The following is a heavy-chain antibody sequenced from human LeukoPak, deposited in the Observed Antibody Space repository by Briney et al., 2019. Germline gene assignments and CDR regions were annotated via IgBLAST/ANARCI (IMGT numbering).Heavy chain of an antibody. J-gene: IGHJ4*02. CDR1: GFTLSSHW. CDR2: IKTDGSEK. CDR3: ARIWSAPDY. V-gene: IGHV3-7*01. Sequence: PGGSLGLSCAVSGFTLSSHWMSWVRQAPGKGLEWVANIKTDGSEKYYVDSVKGRFTISRDNAKNSLYQQMNSLRADDTAVYYCARIWSAPDYWGQGTVVTVSS. D-gene: IGHD3-10*01.